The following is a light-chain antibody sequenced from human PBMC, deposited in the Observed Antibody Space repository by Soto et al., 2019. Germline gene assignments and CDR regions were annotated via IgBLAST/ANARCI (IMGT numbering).Light chain of an antibody. V-gene: IGKV3-11*01. J-gene: IGKJ3*01. CDR2: DVS. CDR1: QSVDYY. Sequence: EIVLTQSPAILSLSPGERATLSCRASQSVDYYLAWYQQRPGQAPRLLIYDVSNRATGIPARFSGSGSGTDFTLTISSLEPEDFAVYYCQQRANWPPFTFGPGTKVDIK. CDR3: QQRANWPPFT.